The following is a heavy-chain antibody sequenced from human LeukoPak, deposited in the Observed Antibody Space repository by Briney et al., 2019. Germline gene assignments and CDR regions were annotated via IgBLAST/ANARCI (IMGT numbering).Heavy chain of an antibody. CDR2: INAGNGNT. Sequence: ASVKVSCKASGYTFTSYAMHWVRQAPGQRLEWMGLINAGNGNTKYSQKFQGRVTITRDTSASTAYMELSSLRSEDTAVYYCAREGRILWFGELTLRYWGQGTLVTVSS. J-gene: IGHJ4*02. D-gene: IGHD3-10*01. CDR1: GYTFTSYA. V-gene: IGHV1-3*01. CDR3: AREGRILWFGELTLRY.